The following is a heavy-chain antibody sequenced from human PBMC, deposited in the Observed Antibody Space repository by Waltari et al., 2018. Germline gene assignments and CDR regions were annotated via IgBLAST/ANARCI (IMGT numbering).Heavy chain of an antibody. CDR1: GYNFTSYW. D-gene: IGHD1-1*01. Sequence: EVQLVQSGEEVKKPGESLKISCKASGYNFTSYWIGWVRQMPGKGLEWVGIIHPSDSETRYSPSFRGQVTISVDKSITTAYLQLSSLEPPDTAMYYCARGTPYDYWGQGTLVTAAS. CDR2: IHPSDSET. J-gene: IGHJ4*02. CDR3: ARGTPYDY. V-gene: IGHV5-51*01.